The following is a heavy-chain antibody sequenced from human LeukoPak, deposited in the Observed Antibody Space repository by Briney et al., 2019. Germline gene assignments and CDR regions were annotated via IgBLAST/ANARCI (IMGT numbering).Heavy chain of an antibody. Sequence: RGSLRLSCAASGFTVSTNYMSWVRQAPGKGLEWVSVIYSGGTTYYADSVKGRFTISRDNSKNTLYLQMNSLRAEDTAVYYCARAPSFDYWGQGTLVTVSS. J-gene: IGHJ4*02. CDR3: ARAPSFDY. CDR2: IYSGGTT. V-gene: IGHV3-53*01. CDR1: GFTVSTNY.